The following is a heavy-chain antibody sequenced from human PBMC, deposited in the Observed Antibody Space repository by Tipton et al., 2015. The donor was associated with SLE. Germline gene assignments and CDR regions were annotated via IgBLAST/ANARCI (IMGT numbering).Heavy chain of an antibody. Sequence: SGAEVKKPGASVKVSCKASGYTFTSYGISWVRQAPGQGLEWMGRIIPIFGTANYAQKLQGRVTMTTDTSTSTAYMELRSLRSDDTAVYYCAREGRMITIFGVVGGMDVWGQGTTVTVSS. D-gene: IGHD3-3*01. CDR2: IIPIFGTA. CDR3: AREGRMITIFGVVGGMDV. CDR1: GYTFTSYG. V-gene: IGHV1-18*01. J-gene: IGHJ6*02.